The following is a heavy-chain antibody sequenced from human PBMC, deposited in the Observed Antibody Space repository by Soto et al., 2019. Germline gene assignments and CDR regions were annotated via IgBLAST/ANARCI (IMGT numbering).Heavy chain of an antibody. Sequence: GGSLRLSCAGTGFTFSSHAMNWVRQAPGRGLEWVSVISFDGSNKYYAESVRGRYSISRDNSKNILYLDMHSLRPDGTAIYYCARAHGPYYDSSFYGLARNYFDYWGQGALVTVSS. J-gene: IGHJ4*02. CDR3: ARAHGPYYDSSFYGLARNYFDY. V-gene: IGHV3-30-3*01. CDR2: ISFDGSNK. CDR1: GFTFSSHA. D-gene: IGHD3-22*01.